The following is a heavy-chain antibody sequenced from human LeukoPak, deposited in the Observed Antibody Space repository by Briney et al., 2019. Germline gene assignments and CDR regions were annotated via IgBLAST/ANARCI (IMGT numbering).Heavy chain of an antibody. CDR2: IYYSGTT. D-gene: IGHD6-13*01. J-gene: IGHJ4*02. Sequence: SETLSLTCTVSGGSISSYYWSWTRQPPGKGLEWIGYIYYSGTTNYNPSLKSRVTLSVDTSKNQFSLKLSSVTAADTAVYYCARGVYIAAAQYGYWGQGTLVTVSS. CDR1: GGSISSYY. CDR3: ARGVYIAAAQYGY. V-gene: IGHV4-59*01.